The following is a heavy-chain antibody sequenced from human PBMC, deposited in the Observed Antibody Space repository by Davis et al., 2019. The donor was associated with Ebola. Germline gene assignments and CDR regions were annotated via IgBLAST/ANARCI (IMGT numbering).Heavy chain of an antibody. V-gene: IGHV1-3*01. J-gene: IGHJ4*02. CDR3: ASWRYSSGWYVGY. D-gene: IGHD6-19*01. CDR2: INAGNGNT. Sequence: ASVKVSCKPSGYTFTSYVTHWVRQAPGQRLEWMGWINAGNGNTKYSQKFQGRVTITRDTFASTAYMELSSLRSEDTAVYYCASWRYSSGWYVGYWGQGTLVTVSS. CDR1: GYTFTSYV.